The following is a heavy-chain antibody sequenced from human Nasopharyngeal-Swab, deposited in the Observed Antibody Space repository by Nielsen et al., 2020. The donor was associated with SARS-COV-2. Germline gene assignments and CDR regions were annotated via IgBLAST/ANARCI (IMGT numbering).Heavy chain of an antibody. J-gene: IGHJ6*02. CDR2: IRSNVFGGAI. CDR1: GFTFGDYA. V-gene: IGHV3-49*04. CDR3: TRDLGGGFCTNGVCHTYYGMDV. D-gene: IGHD2-8*01. Sequence: GGSLRLSCTASGFTFGDYAMSWVRQAPGKGLEWLGLIRSNVFGGAIEHAASVKGRFTISRDDSKSIAYLQMNSLKTEDTAVYYCTRDLGGGFCTNGVCHTYYGMDVWGQGTTVTVSS.